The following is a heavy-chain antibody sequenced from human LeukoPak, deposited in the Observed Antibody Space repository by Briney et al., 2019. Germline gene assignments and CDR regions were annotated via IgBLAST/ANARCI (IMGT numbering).Heavy chain of an antibody. CDR3: VATGGLRFLEWLPDDAFDI. D-gene: IGHD3-3*01. CDR2: INHNGST. J-gene: IGHJ3*02. Sequence: SETMSLTCAVYGGSFSGYYWSWIRQPPGKGLGWIGEINHNGSTNYNPSLKSQVTISVDTSNNPFSLQLSPLTAADTAVYHCVATGGLRFLEWLPDDAFDIWGQATMVTVSS. CDR1: GGSFSGYY. V-gene: IGHV4-34*01.